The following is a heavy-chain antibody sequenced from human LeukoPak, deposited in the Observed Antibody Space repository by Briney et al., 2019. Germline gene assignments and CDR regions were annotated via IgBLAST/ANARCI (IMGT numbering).Heavy chain of an antibody. V-gene: IGHV4-59*12. CDR3: ARPLGYCSDSRCPQSWFDP. CDR2: IYYSGST. CDR1: GGSISSYY. J-gene: IGHJ5*02. Sequence: SETLSLTCTVSGGSISSYYWSWIRQPPGKGLEWIGYIYYSGSTNYNPSLKSRVIISVDTSKNQFSLKLNSVTAADTAVYHSARPLGYCSDSRCPQSWFDPWGQGTLVTVSS. D-gene: IGHD2-15*01.